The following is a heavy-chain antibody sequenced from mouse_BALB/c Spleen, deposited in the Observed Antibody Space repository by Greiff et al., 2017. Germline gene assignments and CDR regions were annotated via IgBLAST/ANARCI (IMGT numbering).Heavy chain of an antibody. CDR2: IYPGDGDT. CDR3: ARSGWNGAMDY. J-gene: IGHJ4*01. D-gene: IGHD3-2*02. Sequence: VQLQQSGAELVRPGSSVKISCKASGYAFSSYWMNWVKQRPGQGLEWIGQIYPGDGDTNYNGKFKGKATLTADKSSSTAYMQLSSLTSEDSAVYFCARSGWNGAMDYWGQGTSVTVSS. V-gene: IGHV1-80*01. CDR1: GYAFSSYW.